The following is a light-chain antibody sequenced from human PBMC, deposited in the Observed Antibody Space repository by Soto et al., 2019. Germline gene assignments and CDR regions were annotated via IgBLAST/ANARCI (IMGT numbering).Light chain of an antibody. CDR2: DAS. V-gene: IGKV3-11*01. CDR3: QQRSNWPALT. J-gene: IGKJ4*01. CDR1: QSVSSY. Sequence: IVLTQSPATLSFSPGERATLSCRASQSVSSYLAWYQQKPGQAPRLLIYDASNRATGIPARFSGSGSGTDFTLTISSPETEDFAVYYCQQRSNWPALTFGGGTKVDIK.